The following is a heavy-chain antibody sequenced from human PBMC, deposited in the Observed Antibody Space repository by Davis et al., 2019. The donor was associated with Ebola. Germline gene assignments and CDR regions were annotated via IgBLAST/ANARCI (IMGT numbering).Heavy chain of an antibody. J-gene: IGHJ6*02. CDR2: IGASDEGI. Sequence: GESLKIPCAAPGFRFNIYGMYRFRQPPGKGLEWVSYIGASDEGISYADSVKGRFTISRDNAKDSLYLHMNSLRDDDMAVYYCARRILGDSRGAVDVWGQGTTVTVSS. CDR1: GFRFNIYG. CDR3: ARRILGDSRGAVDV. V-gene: IGHV3-48*02. D-gene: IGHD2-15*01.